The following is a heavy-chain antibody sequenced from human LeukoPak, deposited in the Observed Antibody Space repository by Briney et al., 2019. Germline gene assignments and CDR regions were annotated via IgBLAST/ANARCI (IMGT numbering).Heavy chain of an antibody. CDR3: AKDTNSGSYINYFDY. CDR1: GFTFSSYA. CDR2: ISGSGGST. V-gene: IGHV3-23*01. Sequence: GYSLRLSCAASGFTFSSYAMSWVRQAPGKGLEWVSAISGSGGSTYYADSVKGRFTISRDNSKNTLYLQMNSLRAEDTAVYYCAKDTNSGSYINYFDYWGQGTLVTVSS. J-gene: IGHJ4*02. D-gene: IGHD1-26*01.